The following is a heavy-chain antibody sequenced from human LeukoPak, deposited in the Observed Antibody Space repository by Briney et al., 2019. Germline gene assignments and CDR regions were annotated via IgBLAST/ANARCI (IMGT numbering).Heavy chain of an antibody. J-gene: IGHJ4*02. V-gene: IGHV4-30-2*01. CDR3: ARGGDSSGFYYYFDY. CDR2: IYHSGNT. Sequence: SETLSLTCTVSGGSVSSGSYYWSWIRQPPGKDLEWIGYIYHSGNTYYNPSLKSRVTISVDRSKNQFSLKLTSVTAADTAVYYCARGGDSSGFYYYFDYWGQGTLVTVSS. CDR1: GGSVSSGSYY. D-gene: IGHD3-22*01.